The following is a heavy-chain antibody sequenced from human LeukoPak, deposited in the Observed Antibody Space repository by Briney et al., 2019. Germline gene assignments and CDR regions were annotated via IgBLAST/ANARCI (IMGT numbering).Heavy chain of an antibody. CDR3: AKGKDCGGDCYQDYYYGMDV. CDR1: GGPISSGGYS. D-gene: IGHD2-21*02. J-gene: IGHJ6*02. V-gene: IGHV4-30-2*01. CDR2: IYHSGST. Sequence: SQTLSLTCAVSGGPISSGGYSWSWIRQPPGKGLEWIGYIYHSGSTYYNPSLKSRVTISVDRSKNQFSLKLSSVTAADTAVYYCAKGKDCGGDCYQDYYYGMDVWGQGTTVTVSS.